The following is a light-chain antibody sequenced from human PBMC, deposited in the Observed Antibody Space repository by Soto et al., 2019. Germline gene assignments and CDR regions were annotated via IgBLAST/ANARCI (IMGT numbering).Light chain of an antibody. CDR2: ENY. CDR3: GAWDGSLTGGV. Sequence: QSVLRQPPSVSAAPGQKVTISCSGSSSNIGSNYVSWYQQLPGTAPKLLIYENYERPSGIPDRFSGSKSGTSATLGITGLQTGDEADYYCGAWDGSLTGGVFGGGTKLTVL. V-gene: IGLV1-51*02. J-gene: IGLJ2*01. CDR1: SSNIGSNY.